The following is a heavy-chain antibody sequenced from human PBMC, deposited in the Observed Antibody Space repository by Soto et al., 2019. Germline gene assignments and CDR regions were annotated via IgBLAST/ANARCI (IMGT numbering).Heavy chain of an antibody. V-gene: IGHV3-7*01. J-gene: IGHJ6*02. CDR3: ASDRYSYHDFWSGSLPYYYYGMDV. Sequence: GGSLRLSCAASGFTFSSYWMSWVRQAPGKGLGWVANIKQDGSEKYYVDSVKGRFTISRDNAKNSLYLQMNSLRAEATAVYYCASDRYSYHDFWSGSLPYYYYGMDVWGQGTTVTVSS. D-gene: IGHD3-3*01. CDR2: IKQDGSEK. CDR1: GFTFSSYW.